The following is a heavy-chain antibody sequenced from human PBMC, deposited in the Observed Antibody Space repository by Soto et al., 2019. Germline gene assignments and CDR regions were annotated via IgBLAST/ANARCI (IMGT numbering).Heavy chain of an antibody. CDR1: GFAFSDYW. Sequence: EVQLVESGGGLVQPGGSLRLSCVASGFAFSDYWMNWVRQVPGKGLEWVANIKQDGSEIHYVDSVKGRFTISRDNAKNTLFLQMNSLRAEDTAVYYCARSSRWTGDYWGQGILVTVSS. J-gene: IGHJ4*02. V-gene: IGHV3-7*04. CDR3: ARSSRWTGDY. CDR2: IKQDGSEI.